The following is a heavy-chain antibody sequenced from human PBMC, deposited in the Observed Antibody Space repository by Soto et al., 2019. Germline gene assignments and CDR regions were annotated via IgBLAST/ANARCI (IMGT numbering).Heavy chain of an antibody. CDR1: AFAFKSYS. V-gene: IGHV3-48*01. Sequence: GSLRLSCATSAFAFKSYSMIWVRPAPGKGLEWVSSISGSSRTIYYADSVKGRFTVSRDNAKNSLYLQMNSLRVEATAVYYCARDKSYGLDAFDVWGQGTMVTVSS. CDR2: ISGSSRTI. D-gene: IGHD3-16*01. J-gene: IGHJ3*01. CDR3: ARDKSYGLDAFDV.